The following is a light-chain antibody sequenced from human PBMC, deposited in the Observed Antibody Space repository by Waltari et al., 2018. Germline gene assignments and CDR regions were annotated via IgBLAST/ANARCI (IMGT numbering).Light chain of an antibody. CDR2: GAS. CDR1: QNVGSN. Sequence: EVVMTQSPVTLSVSPGERATLSCRASQNVGSNLAWYHQKPGQAPRPLVYGASTRATGIPDRISGSGSGTEFTLTISSLQSEDVAVYYCQQYNNWPRTFGQGTKVEIK. CDR3: QQYNNWPRT. V-gene: IGKV3-15*01. J-gene: IGKJ1*01.